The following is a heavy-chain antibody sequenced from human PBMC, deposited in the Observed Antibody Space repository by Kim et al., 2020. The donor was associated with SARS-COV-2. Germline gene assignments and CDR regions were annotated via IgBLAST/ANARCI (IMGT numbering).Heavy chain of an antibody. V-gene: IGHV4-34*01. CDR3: ARGGIVVVTATVCWFDP. CDR2: INHSGST. CDR1: GGSFSGYY. J-gene: IGHJ5*02. Sequence: SETLSLTCAVYGGSFSGYYWSWIRQPPGKGLEWIGEINHSGSTNYNPSLKSRVTISVDTSKNQFSLKLSSVTAADTAVYYCARGGIVVVTATVCWFDPWGQGTLVTVSS. D-gene: IGHD2-21*02.